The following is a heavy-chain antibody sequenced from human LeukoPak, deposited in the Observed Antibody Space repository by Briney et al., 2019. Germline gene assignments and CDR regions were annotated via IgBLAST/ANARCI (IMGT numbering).Heavy chain of an antibody. CDR2: IKSKTDGGTT. J-gene: IGHJ4*02. CDR3: TTRGTYYYEKKELSFDY. CDR1: GFTFSNAW. Sequence: PGGSLRLSCAASGFTFSNAWISWVRQAPGKGLEWVGRIKSKTDGGTTDYAAPVKGRFTISRDDSKNTLHLQMNSLKTEDTAVYYCTTRGTYYYEKKELSFDYWGQGTLVTVSS. D-gene: IGHD3-22*01. V-gene: IGHV3-15*01.